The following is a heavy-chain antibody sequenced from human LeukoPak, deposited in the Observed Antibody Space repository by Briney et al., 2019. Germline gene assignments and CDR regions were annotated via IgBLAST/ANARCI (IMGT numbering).Heavy chain of an antibody. V-gene: IGHV1-2*02. CDR2: INPNSGGT. Sequence: GASVKVSCKASGYTFTSYYMHWVRQAPGQGLEWMGWINPNSGGTNYAQKFQGRVTMTRDTSISTAYMELSRLRSDDTAVYYCARDQRAARSRWVYWGQGTLVTVSS. CDR1: GYTFTSYY. D-gene: IGHD6-6*01. J-gene: IGHJ4*02. CDR3: ARDQRAARSRWVY.